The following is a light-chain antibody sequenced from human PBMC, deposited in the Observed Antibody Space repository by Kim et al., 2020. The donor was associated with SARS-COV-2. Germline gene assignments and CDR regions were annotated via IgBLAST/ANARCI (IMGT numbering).Light chain of an antibody. CDR2: AVS. J-gene: IGKJ4*01. V-gene: IGKV1-16*02. Sequence: ASVGDRVTITWRASQGVGNSLAWFQQKPGEAPKSMMYAVSTLQSGVPPKFSGSGSGTDFTLTIGSLQPEDFATYFCQQYHRYPLTFGGGTKVDIK. CDR1: QGVGNS. CDR3: QQYHRYPLT.